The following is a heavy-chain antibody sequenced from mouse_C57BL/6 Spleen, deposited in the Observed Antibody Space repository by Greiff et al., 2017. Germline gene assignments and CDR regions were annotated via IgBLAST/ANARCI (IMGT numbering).Heavy chain of an antibody. CDR3: ARRGQYYGSIDDYFDG. CDR2: IVPGSGST. CDR1: GYTFTGYW. Sequence: QVQLQQSGAELMQPGASVKLSCKATGYTFTGYWIEWVKQRPGHGLEWIGAIVPGSGSTNYNEKFKGKATFTADTSSNTCYMQLSSLTPADSAIYCCARRGQYYGSIDDYFDGGGQGSALTVCS. D-gene: IGHD1-1*01. V-gene: IGHV1-9*01. J-gene: IGHJ2*01.